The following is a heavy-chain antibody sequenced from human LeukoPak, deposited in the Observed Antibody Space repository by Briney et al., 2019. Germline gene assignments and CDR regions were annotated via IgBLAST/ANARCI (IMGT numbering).Heavy chain of an antibody. D-gene: IGHD6-13*01. CDR2: IYYSGST. J-gene: IGHJ6*02. CDR1: GCSISSSIYY. CDR3: ARRKAATFGMDV. V-gene: IGHV4-39*01. Sequence: PSETLSLTCTVSGCSISSSIYYWDWIRQPPGKGLEWIGSIYYSGSTYYNPSLKSRVTISVDTSKNQFSLQLNSVTPEDTAVYYCARRKAATFGMDVWGQGTTVTVSS.